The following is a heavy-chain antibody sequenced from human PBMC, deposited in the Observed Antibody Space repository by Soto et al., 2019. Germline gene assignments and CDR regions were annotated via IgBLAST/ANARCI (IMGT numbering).Heavy chain of an antibody. Sequence: QVQLQESGPGLVKPSQTLSLTCTVSGGSISSADYYWSWIRQPPGKGLEWIGYISYSGSTYYNPSLKSRLTISVDTSKNQFSLKLSSVTAADTAVYFCARVNQANYYENSGFDYWGQGTLVTVSS. CDR2: ISYSGST. D-gene: IGHD3-22*01. CDR1: GGSISSADYY. J-gene: IGHJ4*02. V-gene: IGHV4-30-4*01. CDR3: ARVNQANYYENSGFDY.